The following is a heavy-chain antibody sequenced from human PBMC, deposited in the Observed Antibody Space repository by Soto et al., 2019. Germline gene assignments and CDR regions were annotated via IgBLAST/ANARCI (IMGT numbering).Heavy chain of an antibody. CDR1: GGTFSSYA. D-gene: IGHD6-19*01. CDR2: IIPIFGTA. CDR3: ARGIEVAGTVTYYFDY. Sequence: ASVKVSCKASGGTFSSYAISWVRQAPGQGLEWMGGIIPIFGTANYAQKFQGRVTITADESTSTAYMELSSLRSEDTAVYYCARGIEVAGTVTYYFDYWGQGTLVTVSS. V-gene: IGHV1-69*13. J-gene: IGHJ4*02.